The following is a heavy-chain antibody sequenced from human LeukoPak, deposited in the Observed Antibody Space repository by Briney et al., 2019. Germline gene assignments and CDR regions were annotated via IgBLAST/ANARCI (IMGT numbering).Heavy chain of an antibody. CDR3: ARELWSGNYNV. CDR2: IDPDSGHA. Sequence: ASVKVSCKASGYTFTSYGISWVRQAPGQGLEWMGWIDPDSGHANYAQKFQGRVTMTTHTSTSTAYMELRSLRSEDTAVYYCARELWSGNYNVWGRGTLVTVSS. CDR1: GYTFTSYG. D-gene: IGHD3-3*01. J-gene: IGHJ4*02. V-gene: IGHV1-18*01.